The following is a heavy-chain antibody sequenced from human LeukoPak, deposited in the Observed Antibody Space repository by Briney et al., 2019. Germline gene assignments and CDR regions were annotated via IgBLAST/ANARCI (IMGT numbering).Heavy chain of an antibody. CDR1: GGTFNSYA. CDR2: IIAIFGTA. V-gene: IGHV1-69*05. D-gene: IGHD2-15*01. CDR3: ARRLSMVVADDY. Sequence: SVKVSCKVTGGTFNSYAISWVRQAPGQGLEWMGGIIAIFGTANYAQKLQGRVTMTTDTSTSTAYMELRSLRSDDTAVYYCARRLSMVVADDYWGQGTLVTVSS. J-gene: IGHJ4*02.